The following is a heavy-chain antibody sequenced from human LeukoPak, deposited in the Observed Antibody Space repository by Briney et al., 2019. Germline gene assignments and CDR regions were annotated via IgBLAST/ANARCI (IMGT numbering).Heavy chain of an antibody. V-gene: IGHV3-48*02. CDR1: GFTFSSNS. D-gene: IGHD3-22*01. Sequence: PGGSLRLSCTASGFTFSSNSMNWVRQSPGKGLEWVSYISSGSSTIYYADSVKGRFTISRGNAKNSLFLQMNSLRDEDTAVYYCARSYYDSNPYFDNWGQGTLVTVSS. CDR2: ISSGSSTI. J-gene: IGHJ4*02. CDR3: ARSYYDSNPYFDN.